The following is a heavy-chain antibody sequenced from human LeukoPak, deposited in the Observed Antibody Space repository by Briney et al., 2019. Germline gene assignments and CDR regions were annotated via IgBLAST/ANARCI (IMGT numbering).Heavy chain of an antibody. CDR1: GFTFSSYS. Sequence: GGSLRLSCAASGFTFSSYSMNWVRQAPGKGLEWVSSISSSSSYIYYADSVKGRFTISRDNAKNSLYLQMNSLRAEDTAVYYCARDDFLTPGQFDYWGQGTLVTVSS. CDR2: ISSSSSYI. CDR3: ARDDFLTPGQFDY. V-gene: IGHV3-21*01. J-gene: IGHJ4*02. D-gene: IGHD3/OR15-3a*01.